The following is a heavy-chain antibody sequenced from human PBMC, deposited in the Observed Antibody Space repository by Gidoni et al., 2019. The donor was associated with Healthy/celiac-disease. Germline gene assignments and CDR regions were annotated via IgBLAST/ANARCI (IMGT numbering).Heavy chain of an antibody. J-gene: IGHJ2*01. V-gene: IGHV4-61*02. CDR2: IYTSGST. CDR1: GGSISSGSYY. Sequence: QVQLQESGPGLVKPSQTLSLTCTVSGGSISSGSYYWSWIRQPAGKGLEWIGRIYTSGSTNYNPSLKSRVTISVDTSKNQFSLKLSSVTAADTAVYYCAREADYYGSGRFWYFDLWGRGTLVTVSS. D-gene: IGHD3-10*01. CDR3: AREADYYGSGRFWYFDL.